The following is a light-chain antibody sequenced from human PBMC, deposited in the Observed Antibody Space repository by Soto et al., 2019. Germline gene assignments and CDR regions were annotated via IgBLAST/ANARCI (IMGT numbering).Light chain of an antibody. CDR1: QSVSSY. Sequence: EILFTQSPAPLSLSPGERATPSCRASQSVSSYLAWYQQKPGQAPRLLIYGASTRATGIPARFSGSGSGTEFTLTISSLQSEDFAVYYCQQYNNWPRTFGQGTKVDIK. CDR3: QQYNNWPRT. J-gene: IGKJ1*01. V-gene: IGKV3-15*01. CDR2: GAS.